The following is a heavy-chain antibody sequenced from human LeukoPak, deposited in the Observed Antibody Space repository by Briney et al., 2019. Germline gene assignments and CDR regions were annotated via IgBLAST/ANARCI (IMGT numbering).Heavy chain of an antibody. CDR3: ARATALVDY. CDR1: GFTFSKYW. CDR2: INTDGTVT. Sequence: GGSLRLSCAASGFTFSKYWMLWVRQAPGKGLESVSRINTDGTVTTYADSVKGRFTVSRDNADNTMFLQMNSVRDEDTAVYYCARATALVDYWGQGTLVTVSS. V-gene: IGHV3-74*01. J-gene: IGHJ4*02. D-gene: IGHD5-18*01.